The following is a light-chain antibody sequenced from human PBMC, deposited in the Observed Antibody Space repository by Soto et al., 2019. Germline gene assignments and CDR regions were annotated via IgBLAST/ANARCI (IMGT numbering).Light chain of an antibody. Sequence: DIQMTQSPSTLSASVGDRVAITCRASQSISIWLAWYQQKPGKAPKLLIYKASSLESGGPSRFRGSGPGTEFTLPISSLQPDDVATDYCQQYNNYTWTFGQGTKVESK. CDR1: QSISIW. V-gene: IGKV1-5*03. J-gene: IGKJ1*01. CDR3: QQYNNYTWT. CDR2: KAS.